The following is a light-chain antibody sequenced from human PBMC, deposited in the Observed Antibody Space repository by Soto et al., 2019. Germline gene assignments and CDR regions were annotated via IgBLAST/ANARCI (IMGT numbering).Light chain of an antibody. Sequence: DIQMTQSPSTLSASIGDRVTIICRASESVKSWLAWYQQKPGKAPKLLIYKASTLESGVPSRFSGSGSGTEFTLTISSLQPDDFATYYCQQYNSYPITFGQGTRLEIK. V-gene: IGKV1-5*03. J-gene: IGKJ5*01. CDR2: KAS. CDR3: QQYNSYPIT. CDR1: ESVKSW.